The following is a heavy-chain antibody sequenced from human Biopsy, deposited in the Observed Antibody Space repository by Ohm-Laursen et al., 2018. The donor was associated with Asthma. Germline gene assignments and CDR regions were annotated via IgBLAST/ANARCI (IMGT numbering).Heavy chain of an antibody. J-gene: IGHJ5*02. D-gene: IGHD3-22*01. Sequence: SLRLSCSAFGFAFNNSSMTWVRQAPGKGLERVSSISASGVRTFYADSVKGRFTVSRDSSRNTLYLQLSTLRVEDTAVYFCAKITTDRQKANNWFDPWGQGTLVTVSS. CDR2: ISASGVRT. V-gene: IGHV3-23*01. CDR1: GFAFNNSS. CDR3: AKITTDRQKANNWFDP.